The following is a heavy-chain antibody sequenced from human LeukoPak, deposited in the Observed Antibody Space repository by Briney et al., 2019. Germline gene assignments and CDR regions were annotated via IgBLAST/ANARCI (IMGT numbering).Heavy chain of an antibody. J-gene: IGHJ6*03. V-gene: IGHV3-11*01. D-gene: IGHD1-7*01. CDR2: ISSSGSTI. CDR1: GFTFSDYY. CDR3: ALTGTTSGWGYYYMDV. Sequence: GGSLRLSCAASGFTFSDYYMSWISQAPGKGLEWVSYISSSGSTIYYADSVKGRFTISRDNAKNSLYLQMNSLRAEDTAVYYCALTGTTSGWGYYYMDVWGKGTTVTVSS.